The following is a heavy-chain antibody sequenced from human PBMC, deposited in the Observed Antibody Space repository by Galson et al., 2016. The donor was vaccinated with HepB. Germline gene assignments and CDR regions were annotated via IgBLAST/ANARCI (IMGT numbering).Heavy chain of an antibody. D-gene: IGHD1-26*01. CDR3: ARFSGRYNGDFDY. CDR2: ISGPGRNT. Sequence: SLRLSCAASKFTFRNYAMSWVRQAPGKGLEWVSSISGPGRNTYYADSVKGRFTISRDNSKNTLYLQMNSLRAEDTAVYYCARFSGRYNGDFDYWGQGTLVTVSS. J-gene: IGHJ4*02. V-gene: IGHV3-23*01. CDR1: KFTFRNYA.